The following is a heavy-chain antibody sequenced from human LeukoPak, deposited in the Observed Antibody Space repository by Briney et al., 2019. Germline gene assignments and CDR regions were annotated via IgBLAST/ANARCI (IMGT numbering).Heavy chain of an antibody. Sequence: ASVKVSCKASGYTFTGYYMHWVRQAPGQGLEWMGWINPNSGGTNYAQKFQGRVTMTRDTSISTAYMELSRLRSDDTAVYYCAREAIVVVPAAMDYWGQGTLATVSS. CDR3: AREAIVVVPAAMDY. D-gene: IGHD2-2*01. J-gene: IGHJ4*02. CDR2: INPNSGGT. V-gene: IGHV1-2*02. CDR1: GYTFTGYY.